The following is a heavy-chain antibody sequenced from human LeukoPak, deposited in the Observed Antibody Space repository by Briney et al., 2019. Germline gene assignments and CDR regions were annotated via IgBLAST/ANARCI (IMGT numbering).Heavy chain of an antibody. CDR3: ARQYCSSISCCFDY. CDR2: INHSGST. J-gene: IGHJ4*02. D-gene: IGHD2-2*01. V-gene: IGHV4-34*01. CDR1: GESFSGYY. Sequence: KPSVTLSLTCAVYGESFSGYYWSWIRKPPGKGLEWIGEINHSGSTNYNPSLKSRVTISVDTSKNQVSLKLSSVTAADTAVYYCARQYCSSISCCFDYWGQGTLVPVSS.